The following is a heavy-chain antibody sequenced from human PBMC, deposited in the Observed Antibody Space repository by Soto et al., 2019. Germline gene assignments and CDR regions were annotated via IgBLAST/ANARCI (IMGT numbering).Heavy chain of an antibody. V-gene: IGHV3-7*01. CDR2: IKQDGSEK. J-gene: IGHJ6*03. Sequence: GVSLRLSCAACGFTFSSHWMSWVRQAPGKGLKWVANIKQDGSEKYYVDSVKGRFTISRDNAKNSLYLQMNSLRAEDTAVYYCARNLGYCCGGSCYSAGGKSYYYYMDVWGKGTTVTVSS. CDR1: GFTFSSHW. D-gene: IGHD2-15*01. CDR3: ARNLGYCCGGSCYSAGGKSYYYYMDV.